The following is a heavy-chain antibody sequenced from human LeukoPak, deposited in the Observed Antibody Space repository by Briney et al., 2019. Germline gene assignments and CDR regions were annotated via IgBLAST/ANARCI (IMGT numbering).Heavy chain of an antibody. CDR2: ISSSSSYI. J-gene: IGHJ1*01. D-gene: IGHD2-15*01. CDR3: ARDLLYCSGGSCYSAEYFQH. V-gene: IGHV3-21*01. Sequence: PGGSLRLSCAASGFTFSSYSMNWVRQAPGKGLEWVSSISSSSSYIYYADSVKGRFTISRDNAKNSLYLQMNSLRAEDTAVYYCARDLLYCSGGSCYSAEYFQHWGQGTLVTVSS. CDR1: GFTFSSYS.